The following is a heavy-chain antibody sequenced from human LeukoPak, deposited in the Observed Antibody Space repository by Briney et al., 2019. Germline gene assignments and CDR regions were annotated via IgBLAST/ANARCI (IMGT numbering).Heavy chain of an antibody. CDR1: GFTFANYA. J-gene: IGHJ4*02. D-gene: IGHD3-10*01. V-gene: IGHV3-23*01. Sequence: PGGSVRLPCAASGFTFANYALSWVRQAPGKGLEWVSAISGSGTGTYYADSVKGRFTISRDNAKNMVHLQMSRLRAEDTAVYYCAKARPSQLGAGSYGDNWGQGTLVSVSS. CDR3: AKARPSQLGAGSYGDN. CDR2: ISGSGTGT.